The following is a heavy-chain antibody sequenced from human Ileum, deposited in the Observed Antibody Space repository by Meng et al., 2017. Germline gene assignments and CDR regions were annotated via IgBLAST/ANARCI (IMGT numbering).Heavy chain of an antibody. D-gene: IGHD3-9*01. CDR1: GFTFSSYG. CDR2: LSGNSNT. J-gene: IGHJ4*02. Sequence: EVQRLESGGGLVQPGGSLRLSCTASGFTFSSYGMSWVRQAPGKGLEWVSGLSGNSNTYYAESVMGRFAISRDNSKNTLYLQMNSLKAEDTAVYYCARGIGTHGRYYSDYWGQGTLVTVSS. CDR3: ARGIGTHGRYYSDY. V-gene: IGHV3-23*03.